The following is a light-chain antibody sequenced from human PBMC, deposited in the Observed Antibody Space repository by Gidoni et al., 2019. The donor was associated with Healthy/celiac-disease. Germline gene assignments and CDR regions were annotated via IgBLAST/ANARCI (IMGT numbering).Light chain of an antibody. V-gene: IGLV2-8*01. CDR2: EVS. J-gene: IGLJ2*01. CDR1: SSDVGGYHY. CDR3: SSYAGSNNFERV. Sequence: QSALTQPPSASGSPGQSVTISCTGTSSDVGGYHYVSWYHQHPGKAPKLMIYEVSKRPSGVPDRFSGSKSGNTASLTVSGLQAEDEADYYCSSYAGSNNFERVFGGGTKLTVL.